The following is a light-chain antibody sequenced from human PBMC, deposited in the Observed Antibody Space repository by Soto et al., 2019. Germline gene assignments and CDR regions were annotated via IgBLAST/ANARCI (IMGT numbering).Light chain of an antibody. Sequence: EVVMTQFPATLSVSPGDRATLSCRASQSVGVNLAWYQQKPGQAPRLLIYDVSNRATGIPARFSGSGSGTDFTLTISSLEPEDFAVYYCQQRSNWPPITFGQGTRLEIK. CDR3: QQRSNWPPIT. CDR1: QSVGVN. J-gene: IGKJ5*01. CDR2: DVS. V-gene: IGKV3-11*01.